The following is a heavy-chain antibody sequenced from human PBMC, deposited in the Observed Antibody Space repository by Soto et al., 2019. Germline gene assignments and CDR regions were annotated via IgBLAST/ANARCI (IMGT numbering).Heavy chain of an antibody. CDR3: ARVSSSWYSGFFDL. V-gene: IGHV3-23*01. CDR2: LSDSGGST. J-gene: IGHJ4*02. CDR1: GFTFNSHV. Sequence: EVQLLESGGGLVQPGGSLRLSCTASGFTFNSHVMTWVRQAPGKGLEWVSGLSDSGGSTYYADSVKGRFTISRDNSMNTLYLQMNTLSAEDTAVYYCARVSSSWYSGFFDLWGQGTLVTVSS. D-gene: IGHD6-13*01.